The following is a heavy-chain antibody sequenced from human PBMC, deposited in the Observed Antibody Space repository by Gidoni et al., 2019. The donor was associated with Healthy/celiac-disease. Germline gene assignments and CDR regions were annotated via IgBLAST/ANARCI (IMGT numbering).Heavy chain of an antibody. CDR1: GYSISSGYY. Sequence: VQLQESGPGLVKPSETLSLTCAVSGYSISSGYYWGWIRQPPGKGLEWIGSIYHSGSTYYNPSLKSRVTISVDTSKNQFSLKLSSVTAADTAVYYCARGFRAAALNWFDPWGQGTLVTVSS. V-gene: IGHV4-38-2*01. J-gene: IGHJ5*02. CDR2: IYHSGST. CDR3: ARGFRAAALNWFDP. D-gene: IGHD6-13*01.